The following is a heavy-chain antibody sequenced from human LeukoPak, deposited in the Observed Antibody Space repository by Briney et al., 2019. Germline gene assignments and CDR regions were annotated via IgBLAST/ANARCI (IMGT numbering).Heavy chain of an antibody. D-gene: IGHD3/OR15-3a*01. CDR2: IRYDGSNK. J-gene: IGHJ5*02. Sequence: GGSLRLSCAASGSTFSSYGMHWVRQAPGKGLEWVAFIRYDGSNKYYADSVKGRFTISRDNSKNTLYLQMNSLRAEDTAVYYCARLLDERTVYDLWGQGTLVTVSP. CDR1: GSTFSSYG. V-gene: IGHV3-30*02. CDR3: ARLLDERTVYDL.